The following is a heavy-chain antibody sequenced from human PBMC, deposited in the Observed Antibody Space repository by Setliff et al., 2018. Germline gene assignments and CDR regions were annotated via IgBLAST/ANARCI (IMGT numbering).Heavy chain of an antibody. D-gene: IGHD3-3*01. V-gene: IGHV4-59*01. CDR3: ARRSTYYNFWSGYWDY. CDR1: GGSINNYH. Sequence: PSETLSLTCAVSGGSINNYHWNWIRQPPGKGLEWIGYVGYNGNTHYNPSLNSRVTMSVDTSKNQFSLKLTSVSAADTAVYYCARRSTYYNFWSGYWDYWGQGTLVTVSS. CDR2: VGYNGNT. J-gene: IGHJ4*02.